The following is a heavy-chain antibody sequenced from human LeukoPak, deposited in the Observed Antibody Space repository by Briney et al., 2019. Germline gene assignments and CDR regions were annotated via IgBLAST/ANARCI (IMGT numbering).Heavy chain of an antibody. CDR1: GYTFTGYY. J-gene: IGHJ6*02. Sequence: ASVKVSCKASGYTFTGYYMHWVRQAPGQGLEWMGWINPNSGGTNYAQKFQGRVTMTRDTSISTAYMGLSRLRSDDTAVYYCAGDPGAMVYYYYGMDVWGQGTTVTVSS. V-gene: IGHV1-2*02. CDR2: INPNSGGT. D-gene: IGHD5-18*01. CDR3: AGDPGAMVYYYYGMDV.